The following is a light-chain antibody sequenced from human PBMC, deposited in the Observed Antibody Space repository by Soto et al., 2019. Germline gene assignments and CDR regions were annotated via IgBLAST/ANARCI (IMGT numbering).Light chain of an antibody. J-gene: IGKJ1*01. CDR3: QQYNNWPRT. V-gene: IGKV3-15*01. CDR2: GAS. Sequence: EIVMTQSPATLSVSPGERVALSCRASQSVSSHLAWYQKNPGQAPRLLVYGASTRDAGIPDRFSGSGSGTEFTLTISSLQSEVFAIYYCQQYNNWPRTFGQGTKVEL. CDR1: QSVSSH.